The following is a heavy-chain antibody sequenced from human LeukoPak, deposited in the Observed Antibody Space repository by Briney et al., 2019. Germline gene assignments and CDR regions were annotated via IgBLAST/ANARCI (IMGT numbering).Heavy chain of an antibody. J-gene: IGHJ5*02. CDR3: ARGLYCSGGRCYSSFWLDP. CDR2: INTNTGNP. D-gene: IGHD2-15*01. CDR1: GYTFSSYA. V-gene: IGHV7-4-1*02. Sequence: ASVKVSCKASGYTFSSYAMHWVRQAPGQGLEWIGWINTNTGNPTYAQGFTGRFAFFLDTSVSTAYLQISSLKAEDTAVYYCARGLYCSGGRCYSSFWLDPWGQGTLVTISS.